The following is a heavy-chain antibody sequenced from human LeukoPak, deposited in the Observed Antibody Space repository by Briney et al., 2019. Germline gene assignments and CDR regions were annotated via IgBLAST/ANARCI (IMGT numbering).Heavy chain of an antibody. CDR1: GFTFSSYD. Sequence: GGSLRLSCAASGFTFSSYDIHWVRQAPGKGLEWVAFIRYDGSNKYYADSVRGRFTISRDNSKNTLYLQMNSLRDEDTAAYFCAKGSKAVLFTRDHYMDVWGKGTTVTISS. J-gene: IGHJ6*03. V-gene: IGHV3-30*02. CDR2: IRYDGSNK. D-gene: IGHD6-19*01. CDR3: AKGSKAVLFTRDHYMDV.